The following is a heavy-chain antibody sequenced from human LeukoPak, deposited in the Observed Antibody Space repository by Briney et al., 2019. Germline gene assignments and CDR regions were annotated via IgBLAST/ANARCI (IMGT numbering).Heavy chain of an antibody. J-gene: IGHJ6*02. Sequence: GRSLRLSCAASGFTFSSYDMHWVRQATGKGLEWVSAIDTVGNTYYDGSVKGRSTISRENAWNSLYLQMNSLRDGDTAVYYCIRIRTGEHQYGMDVWGQGTTVTVSS. CDR3: IRIRTGEHQYGMDV. D-gene: IGHD7-27*01. CDR1: GFTFSSYD. CDR2: IDTVGNT. V-gene: IGHV3-13*01.